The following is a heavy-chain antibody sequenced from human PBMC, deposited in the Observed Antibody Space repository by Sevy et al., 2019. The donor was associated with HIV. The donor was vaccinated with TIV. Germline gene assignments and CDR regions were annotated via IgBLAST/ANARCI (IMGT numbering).Heavy chain of an antibody. CDR3: ATTKDYYESSGSPFDY. V-gene: IGHV1-24*01. Sequence: ASVKVSCKVSGYRLSQLSMHWVRQAPGKGLEWMGSFDPEDDETIYAQNFQGRVAMTEDTSTDTAYMELGTLRSEDTAVYYCATTKDYYESSGSPFDYWGQGTLVTVSS. CDR1: GYRLSQLS. J-gene: IGHJ4*02. CDR2: FDPEDDET. D-gene: IGHD3-22*01.